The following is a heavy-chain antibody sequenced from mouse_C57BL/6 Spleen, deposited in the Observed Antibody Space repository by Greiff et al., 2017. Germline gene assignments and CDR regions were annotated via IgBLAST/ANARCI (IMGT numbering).Heavy chain of an antibody. J-gene: IGHJ2*01. D-gene: IGHD2-1*01. Sequence: QVQLQQPGAELVMPGASVKLSCKASGYTFTSYWMQWVKQRPGQGLEWIGEIVPSDSYTNYNQKFKGKSTLTVDTSSSTAYMQLSSLTSEDSAVNSRERDYGSYKYFEDGGKGTTLTVSS. CDR1: GYTFTSYW. V-gene: IGHV1-69*01. CDR3: ERDYGSYKYFED. CDR2: IVPSDSYT.